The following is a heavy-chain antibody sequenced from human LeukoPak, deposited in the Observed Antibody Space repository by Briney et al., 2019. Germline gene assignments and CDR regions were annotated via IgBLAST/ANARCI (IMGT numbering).Heavy chain of an antibody. Sequence: GGSLRLSCAASGXTFSNAWMSWVRQAPGKGLEWVGRIKSKTDGGTTDYAAPVKGRFTISRDDSKNTLYLQMSSLKTEDTAVYYCTTRGYSYRYGFDYWGQGTLVTVSS. D-gene: IGHD5-18*01. J-gene: IGHJ4*02. CDR3: TTRGYSYRYGFDY. V-gene: IGHV3-15*01. CDR1: GXTFSNAW. CDR2: IKSKTDGGTT.